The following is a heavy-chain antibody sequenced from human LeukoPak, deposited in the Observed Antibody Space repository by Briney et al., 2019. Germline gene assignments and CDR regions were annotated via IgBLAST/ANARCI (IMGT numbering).Heavy chain of an antibody. CDR2: INPSGGST. CDR3: AREQWLVPFDY. D-gene: IGHD6-19*01. CDR1: GYTFTGYY. V-gene: IGHV1-46*01. J-gene: IGHJ4*02. Sequence: ASVKVSCKASGYTFTGYYMHWVRQAPGQGLEWMGIINPSGGSTSYAQKFQGRVTMTRDTSTSTVYMELSSLRSEDTAVYYCAREQWLVPFDYWGQGTLVTVSS.